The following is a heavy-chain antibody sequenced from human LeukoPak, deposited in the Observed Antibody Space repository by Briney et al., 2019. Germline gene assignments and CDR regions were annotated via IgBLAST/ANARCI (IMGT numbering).Heavy chain of an antibody. V-gene: IGHV1-69*13. Sequence: SVKVSCKASGGTFSSYAISWVRQAPGQGLEWMGGIIPIFGTANYAQKFQGRVTITADESTSTAYMELSSLRSEDTAVYYCARGEISYSSSWSPKYYFDYWGQGTLVTVSS. D-gene: IGHD6-13*01. CDR2: IIPIFGTA. CDR3: ARGEISYSSSWSPKYYFDY. J-gene: IGHJ4*02. CDR1: GGTFSSYA.